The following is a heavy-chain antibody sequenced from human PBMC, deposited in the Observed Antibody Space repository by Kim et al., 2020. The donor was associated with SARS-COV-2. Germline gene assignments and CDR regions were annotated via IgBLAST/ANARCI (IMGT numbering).Heavy chain of an antibody. J-gene: IGHJ5*02. CDR3: ARTLTYYDFWSGSNWFDP. D-gene: IGHD3-3*01. Sequence: SETLSLTCTVSGGSISSGGYYWSWIRQHPGKGLEWIGYIYYSGSTYYNPFLKSRVTISVDTSKNQFSLKLSSVTAADTAVYYCARTLTYYDFWSGSNWFDPWGQGTLVTVSS. V-gene: IGHV4-31*03. CDR2: IYYSGST. CDR1: GGSISSGGYY.